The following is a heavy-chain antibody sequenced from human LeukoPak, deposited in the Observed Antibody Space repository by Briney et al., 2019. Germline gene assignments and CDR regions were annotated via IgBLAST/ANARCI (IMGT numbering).Heavy chain of an antibody. CDR2: INPNGGDT. D-gene: IGHD2-21*02. CDR1: GYTFTGYY. CDR3: ARDYCGGDCFPDY. V-gene: IGHV1-2*06. Sequence: ASVKVSCKASGYTFTGYYMHWVRQAPGQGLEWMGRINPNGGDTNYAQKFQGRVTMTRDTSISTAYMELSRLRSDDTAVYYCARDYCGGDCFPDYWGQGTLVTVSS. J-gene: IGHJ4*02.